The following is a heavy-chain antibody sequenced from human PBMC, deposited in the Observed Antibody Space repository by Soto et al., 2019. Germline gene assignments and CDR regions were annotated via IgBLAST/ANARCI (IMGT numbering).Heavy chain of an antibody. CDR1: GFTFSSYA. CDR2: ISGSGGST. J-gene: IGHJ4*02. D-gene: IGHD3-9*01. CDR3: AKADLRYFDWLLDGYFDY. Sequence: EVQLLESGGGLVQPGGSLRLSCAASGFTFSSYAMSWVRQAPGKGLEWVSAISGSGGSTYYADSVKGRFTISRDNSKNTRYLQMNSLRAEDTAVYYCAKADLRYFDWLLDGYFDYWGQGTLVTVSS. V-gene: IGHV3-23*01.